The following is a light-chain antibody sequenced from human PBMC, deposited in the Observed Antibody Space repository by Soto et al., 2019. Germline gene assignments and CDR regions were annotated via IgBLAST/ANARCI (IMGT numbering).Light chain of an antibody. V-gene: IGLV2-14*03. J-gene: IGLJ1*01. CDR2: DVS. CDR3: SSYTSSSTYV. Sequence: QSVLTQPASVSGSPGQSITIPCTGTSSDVGGYNYVSWYQQHPGKAPKLIIYDVSNRPSGVSNRFSGSKSGNTASLTISGLQAEDEANYYCSSYTSSSTYVLGTGTKVTVL. CDR1: SSDVGGYNY.